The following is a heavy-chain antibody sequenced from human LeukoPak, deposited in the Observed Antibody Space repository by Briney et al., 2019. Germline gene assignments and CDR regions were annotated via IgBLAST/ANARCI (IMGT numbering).Heavy chain of an antibody. CDR3: AIRITMVRGVRETSDY. Sequence: GRSLRLSCAASGITVSSNYMSWVRQAPGKGLEWVSVIYSGGSTYYADSVKGRFTISRDNSKNTLYLQMNSLRAEGTAVYYCAIRITMVRGVRETSDYWGQGTLVTVSS. CDR1: GITVSSNY. J-gene: IGHJ4*02. CDR2: IYSGGST. D-gene: IGHD3-10*01. V-gene: IGHV3-53*01.